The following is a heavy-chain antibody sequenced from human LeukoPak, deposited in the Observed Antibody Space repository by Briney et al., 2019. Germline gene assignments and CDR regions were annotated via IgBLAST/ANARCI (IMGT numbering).Heavy chain of an antibody. CDR3: ARGQIAAANAFDI. CDR2: INHSGST. D-gene: IGHD6-13*01. V-gene: IGHV4-34*01. CDR1: GGSFSSYY. Sequence: SETLSLTCAVYGGSFSSYYWSWIRQPPGKGLEWIGEINHSGSTNYNPSLKSRVTISVDTSKNQFSLKLSSVTAADTAVYYCARGQIAAANAFDIWGQGTMVTVSS. J-gene: IGHJ3*02.